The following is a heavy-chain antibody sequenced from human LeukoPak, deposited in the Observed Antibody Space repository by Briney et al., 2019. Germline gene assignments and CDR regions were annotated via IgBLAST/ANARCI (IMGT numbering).Heavy chain of an antibody. CDR2: IRYDGSNK. D-gene: IGHD3-3*01. CDR1: GFTFSSYG. CDR3: AKDRSRWNYYYYYYMDV. V-gene: IGHV3-30*02. Sequence: GGSLRLSCAASGFTFSSYGMHWVRQAPGKGLEWVAFIRYDGSNKYYADSVKGRFTISRDNTKNTLYLQMNSLRAEDTAVYYCAKDRSRWNYYYYYYMDVWGKGTTVTISS. J-gene: IGHJ6*03.